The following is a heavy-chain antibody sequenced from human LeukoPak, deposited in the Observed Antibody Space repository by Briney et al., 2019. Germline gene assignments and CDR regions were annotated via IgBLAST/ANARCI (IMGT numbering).Heavy chain of an antibody. V-gene: IGHV3-23*01. Sequence: GGSLRVSCAASGLTFSSYDMSWVRQAPGKGLEWVSVISGSGGSTYYADSVKGRFTISRDNSKSTLYLQMNSLRAEDTAVYYCAKDRHAPGRYCSSTTCFPFDSWGQGTLVTVSS. CDR2: ISGSGGST. J-gene: IGHJ5*01. CDR3: AKDRHAPGRYCSSTTCFPFDS. CDR1: GLTFSSYD. D-gene: IGHD2-2*01.